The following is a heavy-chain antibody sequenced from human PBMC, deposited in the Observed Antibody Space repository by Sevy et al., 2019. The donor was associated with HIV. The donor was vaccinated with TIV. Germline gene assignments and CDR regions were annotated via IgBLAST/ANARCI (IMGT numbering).Heavy chain of an antibody. CDR3: AKDDSKIWSRHNWFDA. D-gene: IGHD3-3*01. CDR2: IRGSGET. V-gene: IGHV3-23*01. J-gene: IGHJ5*02. Sequence: GGSLRLSCAASGFTFGDYALSWVRQAPGMGLEWVSSIRGSGETYYRGSVKGRFTVSRDKSKTTVYLQMIGLRADDTAVYYCAKDDSKIWSRHNWFDAWGQGTLVTVSS. CDR1: GFTFGDYA.